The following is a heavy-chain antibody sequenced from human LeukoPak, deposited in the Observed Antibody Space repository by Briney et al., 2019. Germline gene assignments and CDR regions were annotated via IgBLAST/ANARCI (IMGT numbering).Heavy chain of an antibody. CDR2: INHSEKT. CDR3: ARVLKWSFDY. Sequence: SETLSLTCSVSGDSVSSNNYYWGWIRQPPGKGLEWIGSINHSEKTFYNPSLKSRVTISVDTSNNQFSLKLRSVTAADTAVYYCARVLKWSFDYWGQGTLVTVSS. V-gene: IGHV4-39*01. J-gene: IGHJ4*02. D-gene: IGHD2-15*01. CDR1: GDSVSSNNYY.